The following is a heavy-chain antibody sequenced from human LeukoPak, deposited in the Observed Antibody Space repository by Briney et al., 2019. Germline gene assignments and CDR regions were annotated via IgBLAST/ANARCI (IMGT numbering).Heavy chain of an antibody. J-gene: IGHJ4*02. CDR1: GGSISSTNYY. Sequence: SETLSLTCTVSGGSISSTNYYWGWIRQPPGKGLEWIASIYYSGSTYYNPSLKSRVAISVDTSKNQFSLKMSSVTAADTAVYYCATTNSSGVSFENWGQGTLVTVSS. D-gene: IGHD6-19*01. V-gene: IGHV4-39*01. CDR3: ATTNSSGVSFEN. CDR2: IYYSGST.